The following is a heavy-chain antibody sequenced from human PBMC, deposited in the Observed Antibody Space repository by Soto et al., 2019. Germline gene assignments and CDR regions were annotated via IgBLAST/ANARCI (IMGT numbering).Heavy chain of an antibody. CDR1: GYTFTDYY. D-gene: IGHD3-10*01. V-gene: IGHV1-2*06. Sequence: ASVKVSCKASGYTFTDYYIHWVRQAPGPGLEWMGRINPNSGGTNYAQKFQGRVTMTRDTSISTAYMELSSLRSDDTAFYYCARYNGSGSFDYWGQGSLVTVSS. CDR3: ARYNGSGSFDY. CDR2: INPNSGGT. J-gene: IGHJ4*02.